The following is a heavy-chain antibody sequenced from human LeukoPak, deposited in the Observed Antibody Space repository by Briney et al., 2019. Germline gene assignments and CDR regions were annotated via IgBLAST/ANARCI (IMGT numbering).Heavy chain of an antibody. D-gene: IGHD6-6*01. CDR1: GGSISSSSYY. CDR2: IYYSGST. J-gene: IGHJ6*03. V-gene: IGHV4-39*07. CDR3: ARDFSSSSSVYYYYYMDV. Sequence: KSSETLSLTCTVSGGSISSSSYYWGWIRQPPGKGLEWIGSIYYSGSTYYNPSLKSRVTISVDTSKNQFSLRLRSVTAADTAVYYCARDFSSSSSVYYYYYMDVWGKGTTVTVSS.